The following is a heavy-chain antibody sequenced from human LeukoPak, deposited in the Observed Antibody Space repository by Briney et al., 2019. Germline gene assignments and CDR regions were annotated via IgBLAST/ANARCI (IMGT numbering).Heavy chain of an antibody. D-gene: IGHD3-3*01. J-gene: IGHJ4*02. Sequence: PSETLSLTCTVSGGSISSSSYYWGWIRQPPGKGLEWIGSIYYSGSTYYNPSLKSRVTISVDTSKNQLSLKLSSVTAADTAVYYCARHALIRFLEWLPNGGNHFDYWGQGTLVTVSS. CDR2: IYYSGST. CDR3: ARHALIRFLEWLPNGGNHFDY. V-gene: IGHV4-39*01. CDR1: GGSISSSSYY.